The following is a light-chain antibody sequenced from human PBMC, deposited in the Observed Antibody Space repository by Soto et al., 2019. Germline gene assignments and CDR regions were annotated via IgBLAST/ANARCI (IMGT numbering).Light chain of an antibody. J-gene: IGLJ3*02. V-gene: IGLV2-8*01. CDR1: SSDVGGYNY. Sequence: QSALTQPPSASGSPGQSVTISCTGTSSDVGGYNYGSWYQQYPGRAPKLMIYEVTKRPSGVPDRFSGSKSGNTASLTVSGLQAEDEADDYCSSYAASNNFYFVFGGGTKVTVL. CDR2: EVT. CDR3: SSYAASNNFYFV.